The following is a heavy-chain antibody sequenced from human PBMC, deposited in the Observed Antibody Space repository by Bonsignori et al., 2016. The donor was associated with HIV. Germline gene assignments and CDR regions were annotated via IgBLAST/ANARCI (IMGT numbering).Heavy chain of an antibody. Sequence: QVQLQQWGAGLLKPSETLSLTCVVSGGSFSAYYWTWIRQSPGRGLEWIGEINHSGSTNYNPSLKSRVTISIDTPKNQFSLNLKSVTASDTAVYYCARGNWNYIAALRKFDHWGQGTLVTVSS. CDR3: ARGNWNYIAALRKFDH. CDR2: INHSGST. CDR1: GGSFSAYY. D-gene: IGHD1-7*01. V-gene: IGHV4-34*01. J-gene: IGHJ5*02.